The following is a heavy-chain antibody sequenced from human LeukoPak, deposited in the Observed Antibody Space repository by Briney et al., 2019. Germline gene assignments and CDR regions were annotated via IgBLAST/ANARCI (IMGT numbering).Heavy chain of an antibody. D-gene: IGHD4-17*01. CDR1: GGSISSYY. CDR2: IYYSATT. Sequence: SETLSLTCTDAGGSISSYYWSWMRQPPGKGLEWIGYIYYSATTIYNPSLKSRVTISVDTSKNQFSLMLRSVPAADTAVCYCARGPTTVTKGLDIWGKGTMVTVSS. V-gene: IGHV4-59*01. J-gene: IGHJ3*02. CDR3: ARGPTTVTKGLDI.